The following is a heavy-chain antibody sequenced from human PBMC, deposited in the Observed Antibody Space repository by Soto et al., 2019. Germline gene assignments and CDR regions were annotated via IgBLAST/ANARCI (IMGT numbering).Heavy chain of an antibody. D-gene: IGHD3-22*01. Sequence: GASVKVSCKASGYTFTSYGISWVRQDPGQGLEWMVRISAYNGNTNYAQKLQGRVTMTTDTSTSTAYMELRSLRSDDTAVYYCARSRSEPKTYYYDSSGSGQPDYWGQGTLVTVSS. CDR3: ARSRSEPKTYYYDSSGSGQPDY. V-gene: IGHV1-18*01. J-gene: IGHJ4*02. CDR1: GYTFTSYG. CDR2: ISAYNGNT.